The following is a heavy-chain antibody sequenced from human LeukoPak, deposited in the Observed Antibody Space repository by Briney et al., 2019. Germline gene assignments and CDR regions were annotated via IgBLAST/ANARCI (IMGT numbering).Heavy chain of an antibody. V-gene: IGHV1-2*02. J-gene: IGHJ5*02. CDR2: INPNSGGT. CDR1: GYTFTGYY. D-gene: IGHD4-11*01. CDR3: ARDRDYMGWFDP. Sequence: ASVKVSCKASGYTFTGYYMHWVRQAPGQGLEWMGWINPNSGGTNYAQKFQGRVTMTRDTSISTAYMELSRLRSDDTAVYYRARDRDYMGWFDPWGQGTLVTVSS.